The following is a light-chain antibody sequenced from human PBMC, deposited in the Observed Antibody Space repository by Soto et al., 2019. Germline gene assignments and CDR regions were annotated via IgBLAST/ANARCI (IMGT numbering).Light chain of an antibody. Sequence: EVVLTQSPATLSLSPGERATLSCRASQSIRTSLAWYQQKPGQAPRLVIFDASNRANGVPARFGGSGSGTDFTLTIGRLEPGDFAVYYCLHYGGSPLTFGQGTRLEIK. CDR3: LHYGGSPLT. J-gene: IGKJ5*01. CDR1: QSIRTS. V-gene: IGKV3-20*01. CDR2: DAS.